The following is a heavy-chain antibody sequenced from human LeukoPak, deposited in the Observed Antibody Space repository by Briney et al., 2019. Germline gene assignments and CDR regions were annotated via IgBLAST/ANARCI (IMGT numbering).Heavy chain of an antibody. J-gene: IGHJ6*03. CDR3: ARDNGMVRGVIYYYYMDV. CDR2: IYTSGGT. CDR1: GGSISSYY. V-gene: IGHV4-4*07. Sequence: SETLSLTCTVSGGSISSYYWSWIRQPAGKALEWIGRIYTSGGTNYNPSLKSRVTMSVDTSKNQFSLKLSSVTAADTAVYYCARDNGMVRGVIYYYYMDVWGKGTTVTVSS. D-gene: IGHD3-10*01.